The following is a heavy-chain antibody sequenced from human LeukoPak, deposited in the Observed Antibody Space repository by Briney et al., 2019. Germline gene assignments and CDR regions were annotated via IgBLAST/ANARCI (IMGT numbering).Heavy chain of an antibody. J-gene: IGHJ4*02. Sequence: GGSLRLSCAASGFTFSSYSMNWVRQAPGKGLEWVSYISSSSSTIYYANSVKGRFTISRDNAKNSLYLQMNSLRAEDTAVYYCASPTAYSGGHFDYWGQGTLVTVSS. D-gene: IGHD6-19*01. V-gene: IGHV3-48*01. CDR1: GFTFSSYS. CDR2: ISSSSSTI. CDR3: ASPTAYSGGHFDY.